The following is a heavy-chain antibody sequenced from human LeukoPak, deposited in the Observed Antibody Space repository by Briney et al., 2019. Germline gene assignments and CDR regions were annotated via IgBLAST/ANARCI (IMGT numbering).Heavy chain of an antibody. Sequence: ASVKVSCKASGHTFTTYYMHWVRQAPGQGLEWMGIVDPSGGNTLYAQKFQGRVTMTGDMSTSTVYMELNSLRAEDTAVYYCARAPYCSGGTCLPTDYWGQGTLVTVSS. J-gene: IGHJ4*02. CDR1: GHTFTTYY. CDR2: VDPSGGNT. CDR3: ARAPYCSGGTCLPTDY. D-gene: IGHD2-15*01. V-gene: IGHV1-46*01.